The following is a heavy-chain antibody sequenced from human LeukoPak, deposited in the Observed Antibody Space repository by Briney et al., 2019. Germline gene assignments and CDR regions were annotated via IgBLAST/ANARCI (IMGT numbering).Heavy chain of an antibody. V-gene: IGHV4-59*01. Sequence: WETLSLTCAASGFSISGYDLSWIRQPPGKELEWIGDICDSGSTNYNPALMSRVTISLDTSKNQFSLKLSSVTVADTAVYYCARSSLGYWGVRGARFDNWGQGTLVTVSS. CDR3: ARSSLGYWGVRGARFDN. CDR1: GFSISGYD. D-gene: IGHD3-10*01. CDR2: ICDSGST. J-gene: IGHJ4*02.